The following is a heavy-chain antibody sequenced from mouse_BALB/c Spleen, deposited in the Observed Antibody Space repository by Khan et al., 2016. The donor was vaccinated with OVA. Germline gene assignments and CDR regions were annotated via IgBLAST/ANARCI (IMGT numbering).Heavy chain of an antibody. Sequence: VQLQQSGPELAKPGASVKISCKASGYSFTGYNMNWVKQTTGKSLEWIGIIDPYYGGSSYNRKFKAKATLTVDISSSTADMQLKSLTSEDSAVSYCARWPGNYAMDYWGQGTSVTVSS. D-gene: IGHD3-2*02. V-gene: IGHV1-39*01. CDR1: GYSFTGYN. CDR3: ARWPGNYAMDY. CDR2: IDPYYGGS. J-gene: IGHJ4*01.